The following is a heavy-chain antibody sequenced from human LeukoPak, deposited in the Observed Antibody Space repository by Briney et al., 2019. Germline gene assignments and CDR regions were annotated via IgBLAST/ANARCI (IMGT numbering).Heavy chain of an antibody. Sequence: SETLSLTCAVYGGSFSGYYWSWIRQPPGKGLEWIGEINHSGSTNYNPSLKSRVTISVDTSKNQFSLKLSSVTAADTAVYYCARAPDDLEYWGQGTLVTVSS. V-gene: IGHV4-34*01. D-gene: IGHD3-3*01. CDR2: INHSGST. J-gene: IGHJ4*02. CDR1: GGSFSGYY. CDR3: ARAPDDLEY.